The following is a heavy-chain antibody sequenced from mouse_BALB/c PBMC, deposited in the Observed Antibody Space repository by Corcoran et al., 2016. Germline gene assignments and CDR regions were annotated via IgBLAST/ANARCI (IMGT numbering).Heavy chain of an antibody. CDR1: GYTFTNYG. CDR2: INTYTGEP. J-gene: IGHJ1*01. D-gene: IGHD1-1*01. Sequence: QIQLVQSGPELKKPGETVKISCKASGYTFTNYGMNWVKQAPGKGLKWMGWINTYTGEPTYADDFKGRFACSLETSASTAYLQINNLKNEDTATYFCARWDYYYGSSYWYFDVWGAGTTVTVSS. CDR3: ARWDYYYGSSYWYFDV. V-gene: IGHV9-3-1*01.